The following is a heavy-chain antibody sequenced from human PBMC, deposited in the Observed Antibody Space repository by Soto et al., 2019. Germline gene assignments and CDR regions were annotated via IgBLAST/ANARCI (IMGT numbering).Heavy chain of an antibody. J-gene: IGHJ6*02. V-gene: IGHV1-69*01. CDR1: GYTFSDYA. CDR3: ARDFGKGNNYEYRLDV. CDR2: IIPVYGTS. Sequence: QVQLVQSGAEVKKPGSSVKVSCKASGYTFSDYAISWVRQAPGQGLEWMGGIIPVYGTSNYAPKFQGRVSTIADESTITVYMELSSLRSDDTAVYYGARDFGKGNNYEYRLDVWGQVTTVTVSS. D-gene: IGHD1-1*01.